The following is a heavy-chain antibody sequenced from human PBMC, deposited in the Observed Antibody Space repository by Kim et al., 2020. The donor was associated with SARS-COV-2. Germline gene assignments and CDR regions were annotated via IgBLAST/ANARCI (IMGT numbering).Heavy chain of an antibody. Sequence: GGSLRLSCGASGFTFSGSAMHWVRQASGKGLEWVGRIRSKANSSESGYVEWVKDRFTISRSDSRNTAYMQMNSLKTGDTSGYYCRRVPGTTLSFRDAFDIWG. V-gene: IGHV3-73*01. CDR1: GFTFSGSA. D-gene: IGHD1-1*01. J-gene: IGHJ3*02. CDR2: IRSKANSSES. CDR3: RRVPGTTLSFRDAFDI.